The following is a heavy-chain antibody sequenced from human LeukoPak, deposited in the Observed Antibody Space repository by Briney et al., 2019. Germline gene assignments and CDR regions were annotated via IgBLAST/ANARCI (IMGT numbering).Heavy chain of an antibody. V-gene: IGHV4-39*01. Sequence: PSETLSLTCTVSGGSISSSSYYWGWIRQPPGKGLEWIGSIYYSGSTYYNPSLKSRVTISVDTSKNQFSLKLSSVTAADTAVYYCARHYGSSGSRYWYFDLWGRGTLVTVSS. CDR2: IYYSGST. D-gene: IGHD6-19*01. CDR3: ARHYGSSGSRYWYFDL. J-gene: IGHJ2*01. CDR1: GGSISSSSYY.